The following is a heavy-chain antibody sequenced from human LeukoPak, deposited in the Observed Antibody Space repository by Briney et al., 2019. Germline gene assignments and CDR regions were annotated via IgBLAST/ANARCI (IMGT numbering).Heavy chain of an antibody. V-gene: IGHV3-30-3*02. CDR2: ISYDGSNK. CDR3: AKFRDCVG. Sequence: GGSLRLSCAASGFTFSSYAMHWVRQAPGKGLEWVAVISYDGSNKYYADSVKGRFTISRDNSKNTLYLQMNSLRAEDTAVYYCAKFRDCVGWGQGILVTVSS. CDR1: GFTFSSYA. D-gene: IGHD2-21*02. J-gene: IGHJ4*02.